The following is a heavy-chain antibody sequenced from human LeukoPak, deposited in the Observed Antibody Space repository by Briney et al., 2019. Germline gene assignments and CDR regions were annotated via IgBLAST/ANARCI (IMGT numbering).Heavy chain of an antibody. CDR1: GFTFDDYA. D-gene: IGHD3-10*01. CDR2: LSWNSGSI. Sequence: GGSLRLSCAASGFTFDDYAMHWVRQAPGKGLEWVSGLSWNSGSIGYADSVKGRFTISRDNAKNSLYLQMNSLRAEDMALYYCARAYYGSGSPWYFDYWGQGTLVTVSS. V-gene: IGHV3-9*03. CDR3: ARAYYGSGSPWYFDY. J-gene: IGHJ4*02.